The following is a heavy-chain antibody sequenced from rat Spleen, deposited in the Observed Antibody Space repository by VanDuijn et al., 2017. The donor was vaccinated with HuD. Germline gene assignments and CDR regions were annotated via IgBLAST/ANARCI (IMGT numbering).Heavy chain of an antibody. V-gene: IGHV2S63*01. J-gene: IGHJ4*01. CDR3: ARDRGITMMVPLMDA. Sequence: EVQLKESGPGLVQPSQTLSLTCTVSGFSLTDYSVHWVRQPPGKGLEWMGLMWSGGITAYNSTLKSRLTISRDTSKSQVFLKMNSLQTEDTATYYCARDRGITMMVPLMDAWGQGASVTVSS. CDR1: GFSLTDYS. D-gene: IGHD1-12*03. CDR2: MWSGGIT.